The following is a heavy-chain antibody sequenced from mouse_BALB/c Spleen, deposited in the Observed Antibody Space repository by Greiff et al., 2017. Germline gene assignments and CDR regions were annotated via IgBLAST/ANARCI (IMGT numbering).Heavy chain of an antibody. J-gene: IGHJ3*01. V-gene: IGHV5-6*01. CDR1: GFTFSSYG. D-gene: IGHD2-3*01. CDR2: ISSGGSYT. Sequence: EVHLVESGGDLVKPGGSLKLSCAASGFTFSSYGMSWVRQTPDKRLEWVATISSGGSYTYYPDSVKGRFTISRDNAKNTLYLQMSSLKSEDTAMYYCARKGHDDAFAYWGQGTLVTVSA. CDR3: ARKGHDDAFAY.